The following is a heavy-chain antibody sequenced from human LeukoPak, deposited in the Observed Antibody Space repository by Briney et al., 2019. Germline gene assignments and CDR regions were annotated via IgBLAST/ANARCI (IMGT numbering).Heavy chain of an antibody. V-gene: IGHV3-23*01. CDR1: GFTFSSYA. J-gene: IGHJ4*02. D-gene: IGHD4-17*01. CDR2: ISGSGGST. Sequence: GGSLRLSCAVSGFTFSSYAMSWVRQAPGKGLEWVSAISGSGGSTYYADSVKGRFTISRDNSKNTLYLQMNSLRAEDTAVYYCASSSYGDYTPRGRTTLDYWGQGTLVTVSS. CDR3: ASSSYGDYTPRGRTTLDY.